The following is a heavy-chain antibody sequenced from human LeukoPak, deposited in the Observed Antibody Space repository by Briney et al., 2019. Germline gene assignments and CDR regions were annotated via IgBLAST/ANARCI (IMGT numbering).Heavy chain of an antibody. D-gene: IGHD3-10*01. CDR2: IYTSGST. V-gene: IGHV4-4*07. CDR3: ARDHPYYYGSGVDAFDI. Sequence: PSETLSLTCTVSGGSISSYYWNWIRQPAGKGLEWIGRIYTSGSTNYNPSLKSRVTMSVDTSKNQFSLKLSSVTAADTAVYYCARDHPYYYGSGVDAFDIWGQGTMVTVSS. J-gene: IGHJ3*02. CDR1: GGSISSYY.